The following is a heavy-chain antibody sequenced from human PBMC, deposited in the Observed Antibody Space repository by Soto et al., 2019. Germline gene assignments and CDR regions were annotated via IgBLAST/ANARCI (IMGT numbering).Heavy chain of an antibody. CDR2: IYWDDSK. CDR3: AHAYGCRSRY. V-gene: IGHV2-5*02. J-gene: IGHJ4*02. D-gene: IGHD3-10*01. CDR1: GFSLTTDRVG. Sequence: QITLKESGPTLVKPTQTLTLTCTFSGFSLTTDRVGVGWIRQPPGEALEWLAVIYWDDSKTYRPSLESRLTITKDTSKNQVALTMTNMDSLDTATYYCAHAYGCRSRYWGQGTLVTVSS.